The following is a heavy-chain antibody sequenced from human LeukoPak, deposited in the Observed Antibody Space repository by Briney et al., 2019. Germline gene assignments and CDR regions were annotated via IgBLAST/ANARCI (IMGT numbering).Heavy chain of an antibody. V-gene: IGHV1-8*01. CDR2: MNPNSGNT. CDR3: ARARTAAAGTFDY. CDR1: GYTFTSYD. Sequence: ASVKVSCKASGYTFTSYDINWVRQATGQGLEWMGWMNPNSGNTGYAQKFQGRVTMTRNTSISTAYMELRSLRSEDTAVYYCARARTAAAGTFDYWGQGTLVTVSS. D-gene: IGHD6-13*01. J-gene: IGHJ4*02.